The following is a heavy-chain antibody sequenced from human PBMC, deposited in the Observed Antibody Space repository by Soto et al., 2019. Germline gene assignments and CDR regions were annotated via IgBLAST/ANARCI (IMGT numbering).Heavy chain of an antibody. CDR1: GYTFTSYY. J-gene: IGHJ6*02. Sequence: QVQLVQSGAEVKKPGASVKVSCKASGYTFTSYYMHWVRQAPGQGLEWMGIINPSGGSTSYAQKFQCRVTRTRDTSTSTVYMELSSLRSEDTAVYYCARMAGPYYYGMDVWGQGTTVTVSS. CDR2: INPSGGST. V-gene: IGHV1-46*01. D-gene: IGHD6-19*01. CDR3: ARMAGPYYYGMDV.